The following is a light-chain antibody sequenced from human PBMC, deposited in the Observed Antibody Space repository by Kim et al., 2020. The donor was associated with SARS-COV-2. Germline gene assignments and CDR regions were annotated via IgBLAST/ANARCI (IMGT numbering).Light chain of an antibody. CDR3: QQYADSPIT. CDR1: QSVRSNQ. CDR2: GAS. Sequence: EIVLTQSPGTLSLSPGERATLSCRASQSVRSNQLAWYRQKPGQAPRLLIYGASSRATGIPDRFSGGGSRTDFTLTISRLEPEDFAVFYCQQYADSPITFGQGTRLEIK. V-gene: IGKV3-20*01. J-gene: IGKJ5*01.